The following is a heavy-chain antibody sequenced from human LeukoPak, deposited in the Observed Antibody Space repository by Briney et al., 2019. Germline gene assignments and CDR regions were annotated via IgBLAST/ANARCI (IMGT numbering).Heavy chain of an antibody. CDR3: AKGDFVVNRAFDY. D-gene: IGHD2-2*01. J-gene: IGHJ4*02. CDR2: ISESGSGT. V-gene: IGHV3-23*01. CDR1: GFTFNTCA. Sequence: PGGSLRLSCEASGFTFNTCAMSWVRQAPGKGLEWVSAISESGSGTYYADSVKGRFTISRDNSKNTLYLQMNSLRVDDTALYYCAKGDFVVNRAFDYWSQGTLVT.